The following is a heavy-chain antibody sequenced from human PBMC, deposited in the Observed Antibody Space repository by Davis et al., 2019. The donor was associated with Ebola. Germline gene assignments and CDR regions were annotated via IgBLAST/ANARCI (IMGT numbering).Heavy chain of an antibody. CDR2: INPNSGGT. Sequence: ASVKVSCKASGYTFTGYYMHWVRQAPGQGLEWMGWINPNSGGTNYAQKFQGRVTVTRDTSISTAYMELSRLRYDDTAVYFCARDFGGQFVNNWFGPWGQGTLVTVSS. D-gene: IGHD3-10*01. CDR1: GYTFTGYY. J-gene: IGHJ5*02. V-gene: IGHV1-2*02. CDR3: ARDFGGQFVNNWFGP.